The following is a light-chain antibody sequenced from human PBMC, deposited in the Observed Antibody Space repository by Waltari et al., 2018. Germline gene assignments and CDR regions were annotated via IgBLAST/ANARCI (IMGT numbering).Light chain of an antibody. CDR1: SSNVGSNT. V-gene: IGLV1-44*01. J-gene: IGLJ1*01. CDR3: AAWDDSLTGFFV. Sequence: QSVLTQAPSASGTPGQRVIISCSGSSSNVGSNTVNWYQHLPGAAPRLLIYSNKQRPQGVPARFSGSRSGTSASLAISGLQSEGEADYYCAAWDDSLTGFFVFGTGTNVTVL. CDR2: SNK.